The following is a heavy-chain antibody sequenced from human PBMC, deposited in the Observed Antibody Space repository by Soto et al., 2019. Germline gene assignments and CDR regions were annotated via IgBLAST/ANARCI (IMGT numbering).Heavy chain of an antibody. V-gene: IGHV1-69*13. CDR3: ERGVWDGRGGSSSGCIDA. J-gene: IGHJ5*02. Sequence: SVKVSCKLSGGSFSSYAISWVRQAPGQGLEWMGGIIPLFDIANYAQKFQGRLTITADESTTAAHMELNSLRSDDTSVYYYERGVWDGRGGSSSGCIDAWGQGNVVT. CDR2: IIPLFDIA. D-gene: IGHD2-15*01. CDR1: GGSFSSYA.